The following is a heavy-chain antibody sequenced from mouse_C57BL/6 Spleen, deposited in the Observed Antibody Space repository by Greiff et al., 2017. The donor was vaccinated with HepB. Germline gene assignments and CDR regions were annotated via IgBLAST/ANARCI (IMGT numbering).Heavy chain of an antibody. CDR2: INPSSGYT. CDR3: ARGDYYGSSSFAY. D-gene: IGHD1-1*01. CDR1: GYTFTSYT. V-gene: IGHV1-4*01. Sequence: SGAELARPGASVKMSCKASGYTFTSYTMHWVKQRPGQGLEWIGYINPSSGYTKYNQKFKDKATLTADKSSSTAYMQLSSLTSEDSAVYYCARGDYYGSSSFAYWGQGTLVTVSA. J-gene: IGHJ3*01.